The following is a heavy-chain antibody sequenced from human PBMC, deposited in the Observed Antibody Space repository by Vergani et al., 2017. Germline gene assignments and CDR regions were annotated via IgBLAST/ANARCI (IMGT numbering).Heavy chain of an antibody. D-gene: IGHD2-2*01. J-gene: IGHJ5*02. CDR2: IIPIFGTA. Sequence: QVQLVQSGAEVKKPGSSVKVSCKASGGTFSSYAISWVRQAPGQGLEWMGGIIPIFGTANYAQKFQGRVKITAAESTSTAYMELSSLRSEDTAVYYCARENCSSTSCYPYWFDPWGQGTLVTVSS. CDR3: ARENCSSTSCYPYWFDP. V-gene: IGHV1-69*01. CDR1: GGTFSSYA.